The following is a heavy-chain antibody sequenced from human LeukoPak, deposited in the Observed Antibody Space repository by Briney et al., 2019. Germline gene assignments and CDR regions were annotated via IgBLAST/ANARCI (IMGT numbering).Heavy chain of an antibody. CDR2: INHSGST. CDR1: GGSFSGYY. J-gene: IGHJ3*02. V-gene: IGHV4-34*01. Sequence: SETLSLTCAVYGGSFSGYYWSWIRQPPGKGLEWIGEINHSGSTNYNPSLKSRVTISVDTSKNQFSLKLSSVTAADTAMYYCARQTVNWNYPRAFDIWGQGTMVTVSS. D-gene: IGHD1-7*01. CDR3: ARQTVNWNYPRAFDI.